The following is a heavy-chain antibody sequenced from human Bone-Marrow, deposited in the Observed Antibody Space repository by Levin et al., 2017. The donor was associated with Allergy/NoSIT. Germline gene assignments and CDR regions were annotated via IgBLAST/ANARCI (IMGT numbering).Heavy chain of an antibody. J-gene: IGHJ6*02. D-gene: IGHD2-2*01. CDR1: AYTFSTYD. CDR3: ARAVRNQLVSDV. Sequence: GASVKVSCKASAYTFSTYDITWVRQATGQGLEWVGWMNPNSGNTGYAQRFQGRVTMTRDTSISTAYMELSSLTSEDTAVYYCARAVRNQLVSDVWGQGTTVSVSS. V-gene: IGHV1-8*01. CDR2: MNPNSGNT.